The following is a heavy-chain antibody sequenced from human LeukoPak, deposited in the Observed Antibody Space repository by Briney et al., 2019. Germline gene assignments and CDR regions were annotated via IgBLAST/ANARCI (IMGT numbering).Heavy chain of an antibody. CDR1: GGSISGDY. CDR2: IYTSGST. D-gene: IGHD6-6*01. Sequence: SETLSLTCTVSGGSISGDYWSWIRQPAGTGLEWIGRIYTSGSTIYNPSLKSRVTISVDTSKNQFSLKLSSVTAADTAVYYCARGPYSSSRYYYYYMDVWGKGTTVTVSS. J-gene: IGHJ6*03. CDR3: ARGPYSSSRYYYYYMDV. V-gene: IGHV4-4*07.